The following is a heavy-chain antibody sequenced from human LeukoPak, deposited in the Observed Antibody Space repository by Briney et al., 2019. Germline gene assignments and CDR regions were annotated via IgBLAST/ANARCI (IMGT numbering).Heavy chain of an antibody. CDR2: INHSGST. D-gene: IGHD3-22*01. CDR1: GGSFSGYY. J-gene: IGHJ4*02. Sequence: SETLSLXCAVYGGSFSGYYWSWIRQPPGKGLECIGEINHSGSTNYNPSLKSRVTISVDTSKNQFSLKLSSVTAADTAVYYCARGHYYDSSGYYYVFRFLRPLDYWGQGTLVTVSS. CDR3: ARGHYYDSSGYYYVFRFLRPLDY. V-gene: IGHV4-34*01.